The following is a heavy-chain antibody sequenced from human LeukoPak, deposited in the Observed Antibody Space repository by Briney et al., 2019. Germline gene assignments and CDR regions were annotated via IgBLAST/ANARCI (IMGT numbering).Heavy chain of an antibody. D-gene: IGHD3-10*01. Sequence: ASVKVSCKASGFALHNYNIVWLRQAPGQGLEWVGWITAFNGNTNYAQKVQGRVTMTTDTSTSTAYMELRSLRSDDTAVYYCARASPALWFGVGYYYYYMDVWGKGTTVTVSS. CDR2: ITAFNGNT. V-gene: IGHV1-18*01. CDR1: GFALHNYN. J-gene: IGHJ6*03. CDR3: ARASPALWFGVGYYYYYMDV.